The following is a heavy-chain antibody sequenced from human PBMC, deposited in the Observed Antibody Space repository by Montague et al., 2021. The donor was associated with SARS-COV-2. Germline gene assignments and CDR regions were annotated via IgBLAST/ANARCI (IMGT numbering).Heavy chain of an antibody. CDR1: GASITSGSYY. Sequence: TLFLTCTVSGASITSGSYYWSWIRQPAGTRLEWIGRKYTTESTNYDPSLKSRVAISVDTSKNQFSLKLSSVTAADTAVYYCARAGEQLVRGRWYFDYWGQGILVTVSP. J-gene: IGHJ4*02. V-gene: IGHV4-61*02. CDR2: KYTTEST. D-gene: IGHD6-6*01. CDR3: ARAGEQLVRGRWYFDY.